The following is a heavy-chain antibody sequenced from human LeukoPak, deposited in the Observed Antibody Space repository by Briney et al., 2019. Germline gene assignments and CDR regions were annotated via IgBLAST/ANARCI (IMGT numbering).Heavy chain of an antibody. CDR3: ARAVGSSSWYPIDS. CDR2: INPSDGST. V-gene: IGHV1-46*01. CDR1: GYTFTSYY. Sequence: ASVKVSCKASGYTFTSYYMHWVRQAPGQGLEWMGIINPSDGSTTYGQKFQGRVTMTRDTSTSTVYMKVSSLRSEDTAVYYCARAVGSSSWYPIDSWGQGALVTVSS. J-gene: IGHJ4*02. D-gene: IGHD6-13*01.